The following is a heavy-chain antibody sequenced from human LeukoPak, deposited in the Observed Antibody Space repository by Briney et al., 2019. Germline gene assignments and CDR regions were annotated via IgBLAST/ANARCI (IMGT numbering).Heavy chain of an antibody. Sequence: SETLSLTCTVSGGSISSYYWSWIRQPAGKGLEWIGRIYTSGSTNYNPSLKSRVTMSVDTSKNQFSLKLSSVTAADTAVYYCARDVSAFSSGWYEDAFDIWGQGTMVTVSS. CDR2: IYTSGST. CDR1: GGSISSYY. J-gene: IGHJ3*02. CDR3: ARDVSAFSSGWYEDAFDI. D-gene: IGHD6-19*01. V-gene: IGHV4-4*07.